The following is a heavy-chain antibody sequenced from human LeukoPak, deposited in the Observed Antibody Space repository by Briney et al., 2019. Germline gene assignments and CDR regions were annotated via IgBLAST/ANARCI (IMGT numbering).Heavy chain of an antibody. CDR2: ISSSSSTI. Sequence: GGSLRLSCAASGFTFSSYSMNWVRQAPGKGLEWVSSISSSSSTIYYADSVKGRFTISRDNAKNSLYLQMNSLRAEDTAVYYCARERWAASDHFDYWGQGTLVTVSS. J-gene: IGHJ4*02. D-gene: IGHD6-13*01. CDR3: ARERWAASDHFDY. CDR1: GFTFSSYS. V-gene: IGHV3-48*01.